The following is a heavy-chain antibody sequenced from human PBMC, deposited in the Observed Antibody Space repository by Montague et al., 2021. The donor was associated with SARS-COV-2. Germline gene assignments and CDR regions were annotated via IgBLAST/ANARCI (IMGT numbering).Heavy chain of an antibody. V-gene: IGHV5-51*01. CDR3: ARQVHIYCSSTSCPFDY. CDR2: IYPEDSDT. Sequence: QSVAEVKTPGESLKISCEGSGYSFTSYWIAWVRQMPGKGLEWMGIIYPEDSDTRYSPSFQGHVTISADKSMNTAFLQWSSLRASDTAIYYCARQVHIYCSSTSCPFDYWGQGTLVTVSS. D-gene: IGHD2-2*01. CDR1: GYSFTSYW. J-gene: IGHJ4*02.